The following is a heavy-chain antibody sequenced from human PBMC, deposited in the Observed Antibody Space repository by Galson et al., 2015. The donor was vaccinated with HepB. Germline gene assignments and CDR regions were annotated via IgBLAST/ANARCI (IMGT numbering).Heavy chain of an antibody. V-gene: IGHV3-23*01. Sequence: SLRLSCAASGFTFSSYAMSWVRQAPGKGLEWVSAISGSGGSTYYADSVKGRFTISRDNSKNTLYLQMNSLRAEDTAVYYCAKDRGYSSSALGYFDYWGQGTLVTVSS. J-gene: IGHJ4*02. CDR3: AKDRGYSSSALGYFDY. CDR1: GFTFSSYA. CDR2: ISGSGGST. D-gene: IGHD6-6*01.